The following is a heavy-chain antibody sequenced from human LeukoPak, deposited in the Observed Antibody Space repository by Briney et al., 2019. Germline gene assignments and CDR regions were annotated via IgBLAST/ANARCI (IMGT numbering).Heavy chain of an antibody. Sequence: ASVKVSCTASGYTFTSYAMHWVRQAPGQRLEWMGWINAGNGNTKYSQKFQGRVTITRDTSASTAYMELSSLRSEDTAVYYCARGPVVVTNPGYYYGMDVWGQGTTVTVSS. CDR3: ARGPVVVTNPGYYYGMDV. V-gene: IGHV1-3*01. J-gene: IGHJ6*02. CDR2: INAGNGNT. D-gene: IGHD2-21*02. CDR1: GYTFTSYA.